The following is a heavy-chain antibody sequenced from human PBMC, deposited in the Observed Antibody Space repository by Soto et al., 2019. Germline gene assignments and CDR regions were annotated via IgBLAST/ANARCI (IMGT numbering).Heavy chain of an antibody. CDR3: ARQSVNGLNFHDYYMDV. J-gene: IGHJ6*03. V-gene: IGHV4-59*08. Sequence: SETLSLTCTVSGGSISSYYWSWIRQPPGKGLEWIAYIHYSGSANYNPSLKSRVTISVDTSKNQFSLKLSSVTAADTAVYYCARQSVNGLNFHDYYMDVWGKGTTVTVSS. CDR1: GGSISSYY. D-gene: IGHD1-1*01. CDR2: IHYSGSA.